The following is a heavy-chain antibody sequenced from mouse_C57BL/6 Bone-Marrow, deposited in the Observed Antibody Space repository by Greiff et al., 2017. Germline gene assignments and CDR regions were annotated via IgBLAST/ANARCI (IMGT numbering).Heavy chain of an antibody. J-gene: IGHJ4*01. CDR3: AKVGGYDYLYYYAMDY. CDR2: IWRGGST. V-gene: IGHV2-5*01. CDR1: GFSLTSYG. D-gene: IGHD2-4*01. Sequence: QVQLQQSGPGLVQPSQSLSITCTVSGFSLTSYGVHWVRQSPGKGLEWLGVIWRGGSTDYNAAFMSRLSITKDNSKSQVFFKMNSLQADDTAIYYCAKVGGYDYLYYYAMDYWGQGTSVTVSS.